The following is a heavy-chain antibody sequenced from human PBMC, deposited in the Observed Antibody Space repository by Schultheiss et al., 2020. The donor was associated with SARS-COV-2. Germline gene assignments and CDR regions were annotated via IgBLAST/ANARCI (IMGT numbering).Heavy chain of an antibody. CDR1: GFTFSSYG. V-gene: IGHV3-33*01. CDR2: IWYDGSNK. J-gene: IGHJ4*02. CDR3: ARGGVEMATIGLDY. D-gene: IGHD5-24*01. Sequence: GESLKISCAASGFTFSSYGMHWVRQAPGKGLEWVAVIWYDGSNKYYADSVKGRFTISRDNSKNTLYLQMNSLRAEDTAVYYCARGGVEMATIGLDYWGQGTLVTVSS.